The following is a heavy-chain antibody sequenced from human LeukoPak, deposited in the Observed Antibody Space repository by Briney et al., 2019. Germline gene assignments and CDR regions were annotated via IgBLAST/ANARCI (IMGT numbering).Heavy chain of an antibody. D-gene: IGHD1-1*01. CDR1: GFTVSSNY. J-gene: IGHJ6*03. V-gene: IGHV3-30*02. CDR2: RRYDGNNK. Sequence: GGSLRLSCAASGFTVSSNYMSWVRQAPGKGLEWVAFRRYDGNNKYYADSVKGRFTISRDNSKNTLYLQMNSLRAEDTAVYYCAKDQSSTWNYYYYMDVWGKGTTVTVSS. CDR3: AKDQSSTWNYYYYMDV.